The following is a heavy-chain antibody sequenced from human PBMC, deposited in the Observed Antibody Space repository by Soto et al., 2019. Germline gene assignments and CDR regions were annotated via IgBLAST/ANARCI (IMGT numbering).Heavy chain of an antibody. J-gene: IGHJ6*02. CDR1: GYTFTSYW. CDR3: ARGDYDILTGYYKRYYGMDV. V-gene: IGHV5-51*01. Sequence: PGEPLKISCKGSGYTFTSYWIGWVRQMPGKGLEWMGIIYPGDSDTRYSPSFQGQVTISADKSISTAYLQWSSLKASDTAMYYCARGDYDILTGYYKRYYGMDVWGQGTTVTVSS. CDR2: IYPGDSDT. D-gene: IGHD3-9*01.